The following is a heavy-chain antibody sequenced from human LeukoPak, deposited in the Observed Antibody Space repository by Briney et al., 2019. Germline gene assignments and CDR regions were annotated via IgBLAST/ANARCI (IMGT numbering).Heavy chain of an antibody. Sequence: PGGSLRLSCEVSGFTFSSYDMHWVRQATGKSLEWVSGIYSAGDTYYPGSVKGRFTTSRENAKNSLYLQMNSLRAGDTAVYYCARGIVGARGFDYWGQGTLVTVSS. CDR2: IYSAGDT. V-gene: IGHV3-13*01. D-gene: IGHD1-26*01. J-gene: IGHJ4*02. CDR3: ARGIVGARGFDY. CDR1: GFTFSSYD.